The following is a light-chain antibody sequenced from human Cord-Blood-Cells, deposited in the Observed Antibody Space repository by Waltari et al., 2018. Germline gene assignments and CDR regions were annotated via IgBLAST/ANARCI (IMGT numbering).Light chain of an antibody. Sequence: TQSPATLSLSPGERATLSCRASQSVSSSYLSWYQQKPGQAPRLLIYGASTRATGIPARFSGSGSGTDFTLTISSLQPEDFAVYYCQQDYNLPLTFGGGTKVEIK. CDR2: GAS. CDR1: QSVSSSY. CDR3: QQDYNLPLT. J-gene: IGKJ4*01. V-gene: IGKV3D-7*01.